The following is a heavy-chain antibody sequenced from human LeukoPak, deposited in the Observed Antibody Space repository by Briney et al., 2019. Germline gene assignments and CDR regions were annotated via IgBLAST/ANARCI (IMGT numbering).Heavy chain of an antibody. Sequence: SETLSLTCTVSGGSISSGSYYWSWIRQPAGKGLEWIGRIYTSGSTNYNPSLKSRVTISVDTSKNQFSLKLSSVTAADTAVYYCARGGGLRYFDWFQPAGLNAFDVWGQGTMVTVSS. D-gene: IGHD3-9*01. V-gene: IGHV4-61*02. J-gene: IGHJ3*01. CDR3: ARGGGLRYFDWFQPAGLNAFDV. CDR2: IYTSGST. CDR1: GGSISSGSYY.